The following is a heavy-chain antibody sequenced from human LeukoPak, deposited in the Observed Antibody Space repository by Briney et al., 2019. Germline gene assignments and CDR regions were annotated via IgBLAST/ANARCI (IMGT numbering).Heavy chain of an antibody. Sequence: PGGSLRLSCAASGFTFSSYAMSWVRQAPGKGLEWVSAISGSGGSTYYADSVKGRFTISRDNSKNTLYLQMNSLRAEDTAVYYCAKDGLLWFGESYFDYWGQGTLVTVSS. CDR1: GFTFSSYA. CDR2: ISGSGGST. V-gene: IGHV3-23*01. J-gene: IGHJ4*02. CDR3: AKDGLLWFGESYFDY. D-gene: IGHD3-10*01.